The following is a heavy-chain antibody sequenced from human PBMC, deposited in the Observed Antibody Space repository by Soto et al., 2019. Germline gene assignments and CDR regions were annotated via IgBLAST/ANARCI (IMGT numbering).Heavy chain of an antibody. CDR1: GYTFNTYG. V-gene: IGHV1-18*01. D-gene: IGHD2-2*01. CDR2: ISTFHGET. CDR3: ARDVGYCSSSTCLIDH. J-gene: IGHJ4*02. Sequence: ASVKVSCKASGYTFNTYGISWVRQAPGQGLEWMGWISTFHGETRYAQKFQARVTVTTDTSTTTGYMELRSLRSDDTAVYYCARDVGYCSSSTCLIDHWGQGTLVTVSS.